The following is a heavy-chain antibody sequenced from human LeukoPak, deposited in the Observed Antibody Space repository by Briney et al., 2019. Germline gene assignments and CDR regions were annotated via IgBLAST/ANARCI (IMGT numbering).Heavy chain of an antibody. J-gene: IGHJ4*02. CDR1: GGTFSSYA. CDR3: ARGAERWLQGKLDY. Sequence: SVKVSCKASGGTFSSYAISWVRQAPGQGLEWMGGIIPIFGTANYAQKFQGRVTITADESTSTAYMELSSLRSEDTAVYYCARGAERWLQGKLDYWGQGTLVTVSS. CDR2: IIPIFGTA. D-gene: IGHD5-24*01. V-gene: IGHV1-69*13.